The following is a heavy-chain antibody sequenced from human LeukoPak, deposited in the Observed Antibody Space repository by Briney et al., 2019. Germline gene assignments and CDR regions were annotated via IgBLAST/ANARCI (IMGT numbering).Heavy chain of an antibody. J-gene: IGHJ4*02. V-gene: IGHV1-2*02. CDR2: INPNSGDT. CDR1: GYTFTAYY. D-gene: IGHD3-3*01. Sequence: ASVKVSCTASGYTFTAYYMHWVRQAPGQGLAWMGWINPNSGDTNYAQNFQGRVTMTRDTSIRTAYKVLSRLRSDDTAMYYCARGSGYYSFDCWGQGTLVTVSS. CDR3: ARGSGYYSFDC.